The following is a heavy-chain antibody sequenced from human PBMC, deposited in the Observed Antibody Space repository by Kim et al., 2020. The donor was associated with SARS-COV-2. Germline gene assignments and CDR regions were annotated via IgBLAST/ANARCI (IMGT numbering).Heavy chain of an antibody. V-gene: IGHV1-18*01. Sequence: ASVKVSCKASGYTFTSYGISWVRQAPGQGLEWMGWISAYNGNTNYAQKLQGRVTMTTDTSTSTAYMELRSLRSDDTAVYYCARLHGELRFLEWLPRPVRFDPWGQGTLVTVSS. J-gene: IGHJ5*02. CDR2: ISAYNGNT. D-gene: IGHD3-3*01. CDR1: GYTFTSYG. CDR3: ARLHGELRFLEWLPRPVRFDP.